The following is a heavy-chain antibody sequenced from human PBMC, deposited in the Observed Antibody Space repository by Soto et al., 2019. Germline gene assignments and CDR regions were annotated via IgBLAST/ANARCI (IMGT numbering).Heavy chain of an antibody. D-gene: IGHD3-22*01. CDR3: ARGFVDSSGYFYY. Sequence: GASVKVSCKASGYTFTSYAIDWVRQAPGQRLEWMGWINAGNGNTKYSQKFQGRVTITRDTSASTAYMELSSLRSEDTAVYYCARGFVDSSGYFYYWGQGTLVTVSS. CDR1: GYTFTSYA. V-gene: IGHV1-3*01. CDR2: INAGNGNT. J-gene: IGHJ4*02.